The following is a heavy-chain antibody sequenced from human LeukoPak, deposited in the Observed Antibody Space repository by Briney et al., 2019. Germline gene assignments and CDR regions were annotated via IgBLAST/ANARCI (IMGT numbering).Heavy chain of an antibody. V-gene: IGHV3-7*01. J-gene: IGHJ4*02. Sequence: GGSLRLSCAGSGFTFSSHWMTWVRQAPGRGLEWVANIKQDGSEKYSVDSVKGRFTISRDNAKNSLYLQMNSLRPEDTAVYCCARANSHQLPYTLDYWGQGTLVTVSS. D-gene: IGHD2-2*02. CDR2: IKQDGSEK. CDR3: ARANSHQLPYTLDY. CDR1: GFTFSSHW.